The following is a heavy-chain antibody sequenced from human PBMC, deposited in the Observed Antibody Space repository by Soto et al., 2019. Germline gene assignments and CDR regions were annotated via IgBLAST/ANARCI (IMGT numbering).Heavy chain of an antibody. CDR2: MNEDGSFT. CDR1: ESTFSYHW. Sequence: EVQLVESGGGLVQPGGSLRLSCAASESTFSYHWMHWVRQAPGEGLVWVSGMNEDGSFTSYADSVKGRFTISRDNAKNTLYLQMSSLRADDTAIYYCGSVFENWGQGALVTVSS. J-gene: IGHJ4*02. CDR3: GSVFEN. V-gene: IGHV3-74*01.